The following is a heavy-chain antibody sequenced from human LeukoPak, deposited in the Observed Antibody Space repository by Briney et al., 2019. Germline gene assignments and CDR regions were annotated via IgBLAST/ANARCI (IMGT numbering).Heavy chain of an antibody. CDR2: IRYDGSNK. Sequence: GGSLRLSCVAAGFTFSSYGMHWVRQAPGKGLEWVAFIRYDGSNKYYADSVKGRLTISRDNSKNTLYLQMNSLRAEDTAVYYCAKDSDTNSDGYNSFDYWGQGTLVTVSS. CDR3: AKDSDTNSDGYNSFDY. CDR1: GFTFSSYG. V-gene: IGHV3-30*02. J-gene: IGHJ4*02. D-gene: IGHD5-24*01.